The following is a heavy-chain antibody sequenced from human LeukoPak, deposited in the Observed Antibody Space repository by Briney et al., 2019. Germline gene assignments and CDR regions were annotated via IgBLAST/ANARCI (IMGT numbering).Heavy chain of an antibody. J-gene: IGHJ4*02. CDR3: AKDISVGATPYYFDY. V-gene: IGHV3-9*01. D-gene: IGHD1-26*01. Sequence: HAGGSLRLSCAASGFTFDDYAMYWVRQAPGKGLEWVSGIIWNSDSIGYADSAKGRFTISRDNAKNSLYLQMNSLRAEDTALYYCAKDISVGATPYYFDYWGQGTLVTVSS. CDR2: IIWNSDSI. CDR1: GFTFDDYA.